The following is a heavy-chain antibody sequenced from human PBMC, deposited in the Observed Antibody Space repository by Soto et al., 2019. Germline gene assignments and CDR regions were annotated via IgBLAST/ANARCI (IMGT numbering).Heavy chain of an antibody. D-gene: IGHD5-12*01. CDR1: GGTFSSYA. Sequence: QVQLVQSGAEVKKPGSSVKVSCKASGGTFSSYAISWVRQAPGQGLEWMGGIIPIFGTAKYAQKFQGRVTITADESTSTAYMELSSLRAEDTAVYYCASLLRGYSGTGDYWGQGTLVTVSS. CDR3: ASLLRGYSGTGDY. CDR2: IIPIFGTA. J-gene: IGHJ4*02. V-gene: IGHV1-69*12.